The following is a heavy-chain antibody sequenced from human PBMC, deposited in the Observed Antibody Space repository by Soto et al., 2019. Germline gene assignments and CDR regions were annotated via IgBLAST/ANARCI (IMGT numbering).Heavy chain of an antibody. CDR1: GFSLSNYG. V-gene: IGHV3-33*01. CDR2: IWHDGSIQ. D-gene: IGHD2-2*01. J-gene: IGHJ4*02. CDR3: ATDKSSSPFDY. Sequence: QVQLVESGGGVVQPGRSLRLSCAASGFSLSNYGMHWVRQAPGKGLEWVAVIWHDGSIQQYADSVKGRFTISRDNSKNTLSLQMNSLRAEDTAMYYYATDKSSSPFDYWGPGTLVTVSS.